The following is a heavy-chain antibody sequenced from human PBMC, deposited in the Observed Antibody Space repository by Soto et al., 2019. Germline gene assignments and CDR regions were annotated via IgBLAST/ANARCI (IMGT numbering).Heavy chain of an antibody. Sequence: PGESLKISCKGSGYSFTSYWIGWVRQMPGKGLEWMGIIYPGDSDTRYSPSFQGQVTISADKSISTAYLQWSSLKASDTAMYYCAVTYYYDSSGYYYNGDAFDIWGQGTMVTVSS. J-gene: IGHJ3*02. CDR3: AVTYYYDSSGYYYNGDAFDI. CDR2: IYPGDSDT. D-gene: IGHD3-22*01. CDR1: GYSFTSYW. V-gene: IGHV5-51*01.